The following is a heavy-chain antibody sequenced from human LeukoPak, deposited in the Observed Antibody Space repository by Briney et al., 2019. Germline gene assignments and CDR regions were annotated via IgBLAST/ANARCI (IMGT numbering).Heavy chain of an antibody. CDR1: GYSFTSYW. D-gene: IGHD3-16*01. V-gene: IGHV5-51*01. J-gene: IGHJ3*02. Sequence: GDSLKISCKASGYSFTSYWIAWVRQLGREGLEWMWIIYPGDSDARDSPSFQGQVTVEADKSIRNAYLRWSSLKASDTAMYYCARRGGLNDAFDIWGQGTMVIVSS. CDR3: ARRGGLNDAFDI. CDR2: IYPGDSDA.